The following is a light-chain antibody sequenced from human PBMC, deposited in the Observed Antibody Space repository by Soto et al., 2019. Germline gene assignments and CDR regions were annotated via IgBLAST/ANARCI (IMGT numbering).Light chain of an antibody. Sequence: ETVMTHSPATLSVSPGERATLSCRASQSISSNLAWYQQKPGQAPRLLIYGASTRATGVPARFSGSGSGTEFTLTITSLQSEDFAVYYCQHYNFWPPLTFGGGTKVDIK. CDR3: QHYNFWPPLT. CDR1: QSISSN. CDR2: GAS. J-gene: IGKJ4*01. V-gene: IGKV3-15*01.